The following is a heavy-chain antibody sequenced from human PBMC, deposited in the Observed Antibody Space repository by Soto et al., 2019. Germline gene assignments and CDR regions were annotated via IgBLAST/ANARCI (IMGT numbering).Heavy chain of an antibody. CDR3: ARTLLTGSEGYDAFDI. V-gene: IGHV4-34*01. J-gene: IGHJ3*02. CDR1: GGSFSGYY. D-gene: IGHD1-20*01. CDR2: INHSGST. Sequence: PSETLSLTCAVYGGSFSGYYWSWIRQPPGKGLEWIGEINHSGSTNYNPSLKSRVTISVDTSKNQFSLKLSSVTAADTAVYYCARTLLTGSEGYDAFDIWGQGTMVTVSS.